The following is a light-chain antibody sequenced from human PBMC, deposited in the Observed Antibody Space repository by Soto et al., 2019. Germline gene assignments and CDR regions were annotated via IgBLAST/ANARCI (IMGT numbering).Light chain of an antibody. J-gene: IGLJ2*01. V-gene: IGLV2-14*01. CDR3: TSYASGSSHVV. CDR2: DVN. Sequence: QSALTQPASVSGSPGQSITLSCTGTSSYNGGYDYVSWYQRHPGKAPKLIIYDVNNRPSGVSNRFSGSKSGNTASLTISGLQAEDEADYYCTSYASGSSHVVFGGGTKLTVL. CDR1: SSYNGGYDY.